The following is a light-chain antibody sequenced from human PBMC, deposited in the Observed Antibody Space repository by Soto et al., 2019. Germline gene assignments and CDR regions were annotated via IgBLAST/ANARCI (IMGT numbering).Light chain of an antibody. CDR1: QGISSY. CDR3: QQANSFPIT. J-gene: IGKJ5*01. CDR2: AAS. V-gene: IGKV1-8*01. Sequence: AIRMTQSPSSFSASTGDRVTITCRASQGISSYLAWYQQKPGKAPKLLIYAASTLQSGVPSRFSGSGSGTDFTLTISCLQSEDCAIYFCQQANSFPITFGQGTRLEIK.